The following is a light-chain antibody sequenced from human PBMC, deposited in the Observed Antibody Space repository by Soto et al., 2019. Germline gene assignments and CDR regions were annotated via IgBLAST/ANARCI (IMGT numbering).Light chain of an antibody. V-gene: IGKV3-15*01. CDR1: QRVSSN. J-gene: IGKJ3*01. CDR3: QQYNNWPFT. Sequence: EIVMTQSPATLSVSPGERATLSCRASQRVSSNLAWYQQKPGQAPRLLINGASTRATGVPARFSGSGSGTEFTLTISSLQSEDSAVYFCQQYNNWPFTFGPGTKVDIK. CDR2: GAS.